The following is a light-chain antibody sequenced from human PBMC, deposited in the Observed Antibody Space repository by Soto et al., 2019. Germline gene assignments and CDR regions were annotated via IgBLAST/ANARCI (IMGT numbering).Light chain of an antibody. CDR1: SSDVGGYNY. V-gene: IGLV2-14*01. CDR3: TSYTTISTLA. Sequence: QSALTQPASVSGSPGQSITISCTGTSSDVGGYNYVSWYQQHPGKVPKLMIYEVSDRPSGVSNRFSGSKSGNTASLTISGLQAEDEADYYGTSYTTISTLAFGGGTQLTVL. J-gene: IGLJ3*02. CDR2: EVS.